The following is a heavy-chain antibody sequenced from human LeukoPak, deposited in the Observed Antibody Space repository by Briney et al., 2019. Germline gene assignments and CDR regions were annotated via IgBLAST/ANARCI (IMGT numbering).Heavy chain of an antibody. Sequence: GGSLRLSCAASGFTVSSNYMSWVRQAPGKGLEWVSVIYSGGSTDYADSVKGRFSISRDNSKNTLYLQMNSLRAEDTAVYYCARGGSESSSWYFDYWGQGTLVTASS. CDR1: GFTVSSNY. V-gene: IGHV3-53*01. CDR3: ARGGSESSSWYFDY. CDR2: IYSGGST. D-gene: IGHD6-13*01. J-gene: IGHJ4*02.